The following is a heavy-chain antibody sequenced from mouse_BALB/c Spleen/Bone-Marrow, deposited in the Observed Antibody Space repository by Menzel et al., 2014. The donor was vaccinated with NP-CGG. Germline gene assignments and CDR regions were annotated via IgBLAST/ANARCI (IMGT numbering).Heavy chain of an antibody. Sequence: VQLQQSGAELVKPGASVKLSCTASGFNIKDTYMHWVKQRPGQGLEWIERIDPANGNTKYDPKFQGKATITADTSSNTAYLQLSSLTSEDTAVYYCARWEYYAMDYWGQGTSVTVSS. D-gene: IGHD4-1*01. CDR1: GFNIKDTY. CDR2: IDPANGNT. CDR3: ARWEYYAMDY. J-gene: IGHJ4*01. V-gene: IGHV14-3*02.